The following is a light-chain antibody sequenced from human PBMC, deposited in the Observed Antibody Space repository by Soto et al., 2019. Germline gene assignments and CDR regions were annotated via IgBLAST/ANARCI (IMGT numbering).Light chain of an antibody. Sequence: DIQLTQSPSFLSASVGDRVTITCRASQGISPYLAWYQHKPGRAPKLLIYSASSLQSGVPSRFSGSGSETEFTLTISSLQPEDFATYYCQQLNDYPLTFGGGTKVDIK. CDR2: SAS. V-gene: IGKV1-9*01. CDR1: QGISPY. CDR3: QQLNDYPLT. J-gene: IGKJ4*01.